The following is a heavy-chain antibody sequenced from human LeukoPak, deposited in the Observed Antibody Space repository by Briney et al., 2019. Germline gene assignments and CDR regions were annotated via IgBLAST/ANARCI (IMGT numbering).Heavy chain of an antibody. D-gene: IGHD1-14*01. CDR2: IKPDGSEK. CDR1: GFTFSTYW. CDR3: ARGQLADNQ. V-gene: IGHV3-7*01. J-gene: IGHJ4*02. Sequence: GGSLRLSXATSGFTFSTYWMSWVRQTPGKGMEWVAKIKPDGSEKSYVDSVKGRFTISRDNAKNSVYLQMNSLRVEDTAVYYCARGQLADNQWGQGALVTVSS.